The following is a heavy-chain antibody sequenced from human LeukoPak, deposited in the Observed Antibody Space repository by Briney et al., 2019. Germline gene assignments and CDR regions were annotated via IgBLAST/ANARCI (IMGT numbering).Heavy chain of an antibody. CDR2: ISSSSSYI. CDR1: GFTFSSYS. J-gene: IGHJ6*02. Sequence: GGSLRLSCAASGFTFSSYSMNWVRQAPGKGLEWVSSISSSSSYIYYADSVKGRFTISRDNAKNSLYLQMNNLRAEDTAVYYCARDQVGATSPYYYYGMDVWGQGTTVTVSS. CDR3: ARDQVGATSPYYYYGMDV. D-gene: IGHD1-26*01. V-gene: IGHV3-21*01.